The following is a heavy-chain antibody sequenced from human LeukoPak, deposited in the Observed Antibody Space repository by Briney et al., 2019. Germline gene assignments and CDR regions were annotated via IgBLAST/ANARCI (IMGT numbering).Heavy chain of an antibody. V-gene: IGHV4-61*02. CDR2: VFTSGST. D-gene: IGHD3-10*01. Sequence: PSETLSLTCTVSGGSISSGSYYWSWIRQPAGKGLEWFVRVFTSGSTNDNTSLKSRVTISVDTSKNQFFLNLSSVTAPDTAVYYCARGVREKNRGLLLYYYSYYMDVWGKGTTVAISS. J-gene: IGHJ6*03. CDR1: GGSISSGSYY. CDR3: ARGVREKNRGLLLYYYSYYMDV.